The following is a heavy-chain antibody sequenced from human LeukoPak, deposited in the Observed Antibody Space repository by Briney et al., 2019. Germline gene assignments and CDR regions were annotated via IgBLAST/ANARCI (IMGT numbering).Heavy chain of an antibody. CDR3: ARQYDGSSSYYHNWFDP. CDR2: IYPGDSDT. V-gene: IGHV5-51*01. D-gene: IGHD3-22*01. Sequence: PGESLKISCKGSEYSFTSYWIGWVRQMPGKGLEWMGIIYPGDSDTRYSPSFQGQVTISADKSITTAYLQWSSLQASDTAIYYCARQYDGSSSYYHNWFDPWGQGTLVTVSS. CDR1: EYSFTSYW. J-gene: IGHJ5*02.